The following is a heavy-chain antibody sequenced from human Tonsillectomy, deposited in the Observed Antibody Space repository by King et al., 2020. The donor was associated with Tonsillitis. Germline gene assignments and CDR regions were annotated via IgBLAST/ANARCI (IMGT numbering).Heavy chain of an antibody. CDR3: AKDMGLAARLYAFDV. Sequence: QLVQSGGGLVQPGRSLRLSCAASGFIFDDYAMQWVRHAPGKGLEWVSGISWNSGSRAYADSVKGRFTISRDNAKNSLYLQMNSLRAEDTAFYYCAKDMGLAARLYAFDVWGQGTMVTVSS. V-gene: IGHV3-9*01. J-gene: IGHJ3*01. CDR1: GFIFDDYA. D-gene: IGHD6-6*01. CDR2: ISWNSGSR.